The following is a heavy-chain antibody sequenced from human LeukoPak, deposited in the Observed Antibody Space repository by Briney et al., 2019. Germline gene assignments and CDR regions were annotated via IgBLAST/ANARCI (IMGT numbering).Heavy chain of an antibody. J-gene: IGHJ4*02. CDR3: ARRLATYSSSWDS. Sequence: SETLSLTCSVSGYPISSGYYWGWIQQPPGKGLEWIGSIYHSGNAYYNPSLKSRVTISVDTSKNQFSLKLTPVTAADTAFYYCARRLATYSSSWDSWGQGTLVTVSS. CDR2: IYHSGNA. D-gene: IGHD6-13*01. V-gene: IGHV4-38-2*01. CDR1: GYPISSGYY.